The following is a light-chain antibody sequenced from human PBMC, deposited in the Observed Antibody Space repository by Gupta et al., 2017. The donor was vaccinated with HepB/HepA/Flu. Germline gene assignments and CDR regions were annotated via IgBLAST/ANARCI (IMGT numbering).Light chain of an antibody. CDR1: SSNIGSGS. V-gene: IGLV1-51*01. CDR2: ENN. Sequence: QSVLTQPPSVSATPGQKVTISCSGSSSNIGSGSVSWYQQVPGTAPKRVIYENNKRPSGIPDRFSWYKSGTYATPGTTGLQTGDEADDYCGTWDGSVSGWVFGTGTKVTVL. J-gene: IGLJ1*01. CDR3: GTWDGSVSGWV.